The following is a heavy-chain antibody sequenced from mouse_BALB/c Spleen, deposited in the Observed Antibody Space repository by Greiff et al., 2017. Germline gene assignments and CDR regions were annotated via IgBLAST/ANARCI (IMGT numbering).Heavy chain of an antibody. CDR3: SRKKLGYWDFDV. Sequence: QVQLQQSGPGLVQPSQSLSITCTVSGFSLTSYGVHWVRQSPGKGLEWLGVIWSVGSTDYNAAFISRLSISKDNSKSQVFFKMNSLQADDTAIDYCSRKKLGYWDFDVWGAGTTVTVSS. CDR1: GFSLTSYG. V-gene: IGHV2-4-1*01. J-gene: IGHJ1*01. CDR2: IWSVGST.